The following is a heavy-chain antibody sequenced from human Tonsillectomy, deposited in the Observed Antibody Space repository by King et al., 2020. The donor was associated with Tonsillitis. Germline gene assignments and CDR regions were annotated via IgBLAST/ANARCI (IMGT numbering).Heavy chain of an antibody. Sequence: VQLQQWGAGLLKPSETLSLTCAVYGGSFSGYYWTWIRQPPGKGLEWIGEINHSGSPNYNPSLKSRVTISIDTSKNQFSLKVRSVTAADTAVYYFAGTPGNYFDPWGQGTLVTVSS. CDR1: GGSFSGYY. D-gene: IGHD4-11*01. V-gene: IGHV4-34*01. CDR2: INHSGSP. CDR3: AGTPGNYFDP. J-gene: IGHJ5*02.